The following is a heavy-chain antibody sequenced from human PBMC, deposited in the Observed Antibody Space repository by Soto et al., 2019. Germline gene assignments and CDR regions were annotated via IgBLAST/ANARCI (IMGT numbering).Heavy chain of an antibody. V-gene: IGHV1-18*01. CDR1: GYTFSTYG. CDR3: VRGGILEANRPYYYYGLDV. Sequence: VKVSCKVFGYTFSTYGLSWVRQAPGQGLEWMGWVSPYNGNTYYAPGLRGRVTMTTDTSTNTAYMSLRSLRSDDTAIYYCVRGGILEANRPYYYYGLDVWGQGTPVTVSS. D-gene: IGHD1-1*01. J-gene: IGHJ6*02. CDR2: VSPYNGNT.